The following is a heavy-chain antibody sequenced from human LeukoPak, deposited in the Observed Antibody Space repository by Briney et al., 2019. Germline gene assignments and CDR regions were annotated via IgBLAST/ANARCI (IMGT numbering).Heavy chain of an antibody. Sequence: PGGSPRLSCVASGFTFSSRDWMTWVRQAPGKGLEWVANIKQDGSEKNYVDSVKGRFTISRDNSKNTLYLQMNSLRAEDTAVYYCARRAGAYSHPYDYWGQGTLVTVSS. J-gene: IGHJ4*02. CDR2: IKQDGSEK. V-gene: IGHV3-7*03. CDR1: GFTFSSRDW. CDR3: ARRAGAYSHPYDY. D-gene: IGHD4/OR15-4a*01.